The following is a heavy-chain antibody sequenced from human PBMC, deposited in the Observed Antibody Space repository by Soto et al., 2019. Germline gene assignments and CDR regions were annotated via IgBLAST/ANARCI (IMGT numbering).Heavy chain of an antibody. CDR1: GGSIGSYY. J-gene: IGHJ5*02. V-gene: IGHV4-59*01. Sequence: SETLSLTCTVSGGSIGSYYWSWIRQPPGKRLEWIGYIYYSGSTNYNPSLKCLVTISVDTSKNQFSLKLSSVTAADTAVYYCARVGYSNYAGDWFDPWGQGTLVTVSS. CDR3: ARVGYSNYAGDWFDP. D-gene: IGHD4-4*01. CDR2: IYYSGST.